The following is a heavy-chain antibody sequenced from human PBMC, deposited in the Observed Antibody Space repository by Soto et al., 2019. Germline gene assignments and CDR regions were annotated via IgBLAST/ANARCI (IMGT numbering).Heavy chain of an antibody. CDR1: GYTFTSYG. V-gene: IGHV1-18*01. CDR2: ISAYNGNT. CDR3: AGGGEFAFEGVITYDGMDV. Sequence: QVQLVQSGAEVKKPGASVKVSCKASGYTFTSYGISWVRQAPGQGLEWMGWISAYNGNTNYAQKLQGRVTMTTDTTTSTAMLELRSLRSDDTAVYCCAGGGEFAFEGVITYDGMDVWGQGTTVTVSS. D-gene: IGHD3-16*02. J-gene: IGHJ6*02.